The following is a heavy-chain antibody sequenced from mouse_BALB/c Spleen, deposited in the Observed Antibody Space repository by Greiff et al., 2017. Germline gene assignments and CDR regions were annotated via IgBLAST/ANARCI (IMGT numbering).Heavy chain of an antibody. D-gene: IGHD2-4*01. CDR1: GYAFTNYL. CDR3: ERREYYDYGEAMDY. CDR2: INPGSGGT. Sequence: QVQLQQSGAELVRPGTSVKVSCKASGYAFTNYLIEWVKQRPGQGLEWIGVINPGSGGTNYNEKFKGKATLTADKSSSTAYMQLSSLTSDDSAVYFCERREYYDYGEAMDYWGQGTSVTVSS. J-gene: IGHJ4*01. V-gene: IGHV1-54*03.